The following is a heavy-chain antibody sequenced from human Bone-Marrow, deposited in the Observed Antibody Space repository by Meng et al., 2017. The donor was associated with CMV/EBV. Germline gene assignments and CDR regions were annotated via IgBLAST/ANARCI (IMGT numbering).Heavy chain of an antibody. J-gene: IGHJ6*02. CDR2: INTNTGNP. D-gene: IGHD6-19*01. CDR1: GYTFTSYA. Sequence: ASLKVSCKASGYTFTSYAMNWVRQAPGQGLEWMGWINTNTGNPTYVQGFTGRFVFSLDTSVSTAYLQICSLKAEVTAVYYCARDRAIAVAGYYYYYGMDVWAQGPTVTVPS. V-gene: IGHV7-4-1*01. CDR3: ARDRAIAVAGYYYYYGMDV.